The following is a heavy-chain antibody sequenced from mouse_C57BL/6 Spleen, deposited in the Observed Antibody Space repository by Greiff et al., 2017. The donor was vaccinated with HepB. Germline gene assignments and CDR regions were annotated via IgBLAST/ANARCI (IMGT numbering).Heavy chain of an antibody. CDR3: ASSYYSNYEYFDV. V-gene: IGHV1-66*01. CDR1: GYTFTSYW. CDR2: IYPGSGNT. J-gene: IGHJ1*03. D-gene: IGHD2-5*01. Sequence: VQLQQPGTELVKPGASVKLSCKASGYTFTSYWMHWVKQRPGQGLEWIGWIYPGSGNTKYNEKFKGKATLTADTSSSTAYMQLSSLTSEDSAVYYCASSYYSNYEYFDVWGTGTTVTVSS.